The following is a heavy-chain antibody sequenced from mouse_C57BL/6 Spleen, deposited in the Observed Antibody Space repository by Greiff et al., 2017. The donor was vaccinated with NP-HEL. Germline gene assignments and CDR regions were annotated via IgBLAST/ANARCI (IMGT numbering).Heavy chain of an antibody. Sequence: VQLQQSGAELVKPGASVKISCKASGYAFSSYWMNWVKQRPGKGLEWIGQIYPGDGDTTYNGKFKGKATLTADKSSSTAYMQLRSLTSEDSAVYFSVNWDVHWYFDVWGTGTTVTVSA. J-gene: IGHJ1*03. CDR1: GYAFSSYW. CDR2: IYPGDGDT. D-gene: IGHD4-1*02. CDR3: VNWDVHWYFDV. V-gene: IGHV1-80*01.